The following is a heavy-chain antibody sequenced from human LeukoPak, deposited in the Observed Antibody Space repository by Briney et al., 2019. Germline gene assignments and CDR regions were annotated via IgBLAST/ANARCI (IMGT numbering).Heavy chain of an antibody. CDR2: ISSSGSTI. D-gene: IGHD5-12*01. J-gene: IGHJ6*02. CDR3: ARDPYDPYYYGMDV. V-gene: IGHV3-48*03. Sequence: GGSLRLSCAASGFTFSSYEMNGVRQAPGKGLEWVSYISSSGSTIYYADSVKGRFTISRDNAKNSLYLQMNSLRAEDTAVYYCARDPYDPYYYGMDVWGQGTTVTVSS. CDR1: GFTFSSYE.